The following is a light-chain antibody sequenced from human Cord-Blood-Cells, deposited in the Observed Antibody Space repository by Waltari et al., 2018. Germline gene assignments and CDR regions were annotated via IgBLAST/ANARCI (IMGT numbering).Light chain of an antibody. CDR2: WAS. CDR3: QQYYSTPFP. Sequence: DIVMTQSPDSLAVSLGERATINCKSSQSVLYSSNNKNYLAWYQQKPGQPPKLLIYWASTLESGVPDRFSGSGSGTDFTLTISSLQAEDVAVYYCQQYYSTPFPFGPGTKVDIK. CDR1: QSVLYSSNNKNY. J-gene: IGKJ3*01. V-gene: IGKV4-1*01.